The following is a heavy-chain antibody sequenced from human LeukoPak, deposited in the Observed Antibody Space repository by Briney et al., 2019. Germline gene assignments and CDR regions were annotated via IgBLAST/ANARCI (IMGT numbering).Heavy chain of an antibody. Sequence: PGGSLRLSCAASGFTFSSYAMSWVRQAPGKGLEWVSAISGSSGSTYYADSVKGRFTISRDNSKNTLYLQMNSLRAEDTAVYYCAKDALAAAGIYYFDYWGQGTLVTVPS. D-gene: IGHD6-13*01. V-gene: IGHV3-23*01. CDR2: ISGSSGST. J-gene: IGHJ4*02. CDR1: GFTFSSYA. CDR3: AKDALAAAGIYYFDY.